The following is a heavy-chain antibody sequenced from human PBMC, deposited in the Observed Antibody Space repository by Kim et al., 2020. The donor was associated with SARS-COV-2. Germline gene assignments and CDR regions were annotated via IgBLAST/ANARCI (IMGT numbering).Heavy chain of an antibody. CDR1: GFTFSSYA. CDR2: IRGSGGST. D-gene: IGHD2-15*01. J-gene: IGHJ4*01. CDR3: ANLYVVVVAATWFDY. V-gene: IGHV3-23*01. Sequence: GGSLRLSCAASGFTFSSYAMSWVRQAPGKGLEWVSAIRGSGGSTYYADSVKGRFTISSANSKTTHYLQMNSLRAEATAAYYCANLYVVVVAATWFDYWG.